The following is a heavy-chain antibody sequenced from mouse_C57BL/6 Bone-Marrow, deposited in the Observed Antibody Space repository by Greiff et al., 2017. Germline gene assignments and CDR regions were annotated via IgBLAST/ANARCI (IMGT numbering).Heavy chain of an antibody. D-gene: IGHD2-3*01. CDR3: SSVDGNYFDI. CDR1: GFNIKDDY. J-gene: IGHJ2*01. CDR2: IDPEIGDT. V-gene: IGHV14-4*01. Sequence: VQLQQSGAELVRPGASVKLSCTASGFNIKDDYIHWVKQRPEQGLEWIGWIDPEIGDTDYASKFQGKATITSDTSSNTAYIQLSSLTSEDTAVYYCSSVDGNYFDIWGQGTPLTVAS.